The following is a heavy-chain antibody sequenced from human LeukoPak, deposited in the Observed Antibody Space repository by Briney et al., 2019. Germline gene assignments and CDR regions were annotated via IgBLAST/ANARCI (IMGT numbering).Heavy chain of an antibody. D-gene: IGHD1-26*01. Sequence: PGSSLRLSCRASGFTFYDYSMHWVRQAPGKGLEGVSGISWNSGSIGYEDSVKRRFTISRDNAKNSLYLQMNSLRAEDTALYYCAKALPFREWELPDSFDIWGQGTMVTVSS. CDR3: AKALPFREWELPDSFDI. CDR1: GFTFYDYS. CDR2: ISWNSGSI. V-gene: IGHV3-9*01. J-gene: IGHJ3*02.